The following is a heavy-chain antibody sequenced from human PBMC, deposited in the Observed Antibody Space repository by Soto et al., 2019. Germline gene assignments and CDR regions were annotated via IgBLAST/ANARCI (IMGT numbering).Heavy chain of an antibody. Sequence: SETLSLTCTVSGGSISSGGHYWSWIRQHPGKGLEWIGYIYYSGSTYYNPSLKSRLNMSVDTSKNQFSLKLSSVTAADTAVYYCARHCSSTSCYLSWFDPWGQGTLVTVSS. CDR2: IYYSGST. CDR1: GGSISSGGHY. D-gene: IGHD2-2*01. J-gene: IGHJ5*02. V-gene: IGHV4-31*03. CDR3: ARHCSSTSCYLSWFDP.